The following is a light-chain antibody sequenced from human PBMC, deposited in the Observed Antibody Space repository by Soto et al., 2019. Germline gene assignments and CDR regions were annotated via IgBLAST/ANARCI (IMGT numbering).Light chain of an antibody. V-gene: IGKV3-11*01. CDR3: QQRRAWARV. Sequence: EIVLTQSPATLSLSPGERATLSCRASQSVGTYLVWYQQKPGQAPRLLIYDASKRAIGIPDRFSGSGSGTDVTLTIISLEPEDSAVYYCQQRRAWARVVGGGTRME. J-gene: IGKJ4*01. CDR1: QSVGTY. CDR2: DAS.